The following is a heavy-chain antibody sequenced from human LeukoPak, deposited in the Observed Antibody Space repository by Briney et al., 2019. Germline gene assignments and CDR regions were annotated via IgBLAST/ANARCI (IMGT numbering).Heavy chain of an antibody. CDR2: IRSSGRTT. CDR3: ARAGAIVAAPIDY. V-gene: IGHV3-11*01. J-gene: IGHJ4*02. D-gene: IGHD6-13*01. CDR1: EFTFSDYY. Sequence: GGSLRLSCAASEFTFSDYYMSWIRQAPGKGLEWVSYIRSSGRTTYYADSVKGRFTISRDNAKNSLYLQMNSLRAEDTAVYYCARAGAIVAAPIDYWGQGPLVTVSS.